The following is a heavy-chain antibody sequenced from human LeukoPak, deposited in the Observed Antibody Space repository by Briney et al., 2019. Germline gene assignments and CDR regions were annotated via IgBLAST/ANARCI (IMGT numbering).Heavy chain of an antibody. CDR3: ARDLILTPLGPYYYYYMDV. J-gene: IGHJ6*03. CDR2: FDSEDGEI. D-gene: IGHD4-23*01. V-gene: IGHV1-24*01. CDR1: GYTLIELS. Sequence: ASVKVSCKVSGYTLIELSMHWVRQAPGKGLEWMGGFDSEDGEIIYAQKFQGRVTITADKSTSTAYMELSSLRSEDTAVYYCARDLILTPLGPYYYYYMDVWGKGTTVTVSS.